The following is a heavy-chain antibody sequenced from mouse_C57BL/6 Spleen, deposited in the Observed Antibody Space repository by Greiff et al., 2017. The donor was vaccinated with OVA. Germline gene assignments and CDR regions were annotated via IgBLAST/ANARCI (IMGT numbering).Heavy chain of an antibody. J-gene: IGHJ2*01. D-gene: IGHD4-1*01. CDR1: GFTFSSYA. Sequence: EVKLVESGGGLVKPGGSLKLSCAASGFTFSSYAMSWVRQTPEKRLEWVATISDGGSYTYYPDNVKGRFTISRDNAKNNLYLQMSHLKSEDTAMYYCARGAGGTYYFDYGGQGTTLTVSS. CDR3: ARGAGGTYYFDY. CDR2: ISDGGSYT. V-gene: IGHV5-4*03.